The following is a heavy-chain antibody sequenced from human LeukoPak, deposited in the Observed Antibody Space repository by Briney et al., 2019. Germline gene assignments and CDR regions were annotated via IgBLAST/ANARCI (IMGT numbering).Heavy chain of an antibody. J-gene: IGHJ6*03. CDR2: IYTSGST. CDR3: ARDTYYDILTGYYDDEDYYYYMDV. CDR1: GGSISSYY. V-gene: IGHV4-4*07. D-gene: IGHD3-9*01. Sequence: KTSETLSLTCTVSGGSISSYYWSWIRQPAGKGLEWIGRIYTSGSTNYNPSLKSRVTMSVDTSKNQFSLKLSSVTAADTAVYYCARDTYYDILTGYYDDEDYYYYMDVWGKGTTVTISS.